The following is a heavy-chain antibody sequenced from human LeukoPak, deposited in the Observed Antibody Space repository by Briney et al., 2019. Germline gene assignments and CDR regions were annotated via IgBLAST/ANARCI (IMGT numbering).Heavy chain of an antibody. J-gene: IGHJ6*03. D-gene: IGHD3-9*01. V-gene: IGHV4-39*07. Sequence: SETLSLTCTVSGGSISKSYLYWGWIRQPPGKGLEWIGEINHSGSTNYNPSLKSRVTISVDTSKNQFSLKLSSVTAADTAVYYCARHRRVLRYFDWSFHYYYYYMDVWGKGTTVTVSS. CDR3: ARHRRVLRYFDWSFHYYYYYMDV. CDR2: INHSGST. CDR1: GGSISKSYLY.